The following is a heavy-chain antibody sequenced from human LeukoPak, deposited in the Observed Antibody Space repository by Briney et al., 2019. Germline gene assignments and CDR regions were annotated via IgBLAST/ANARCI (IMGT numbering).Heavy chain of an antibody. CDR1: GGSFSGHY. CDR2: ISHSGST. D-gene: IGHD5-24*01. Sequence: SETLSLTCAVYGGSFSGHYWSWIRQPPGKGLEWIGEISHSGSTNYNPSLKSRVTISVDTSKNEFSLKVNSVSAADTAVYYCASVELATTNFDYWGQGTLVTVSS. CDR3: ASVELATTNFDY. V-gene: IGHV4-34*01. J-gene: IGHJ4*02.